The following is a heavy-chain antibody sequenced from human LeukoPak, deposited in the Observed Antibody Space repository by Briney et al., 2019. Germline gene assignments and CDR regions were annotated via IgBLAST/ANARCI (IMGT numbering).Heavy chain of an antibody. CDR1: GGSISSYY. D-gene: IGHD6-13*01. CDR2: IYYSGST. V-gene: IGHV4-59*08. J-gene: IGHJ4*02. CDR3: ARRAAAGKHFDY. Sequence: SETLSLTCTVSGGSISSYYWSWIRQPPGKGLEWIGYIYYSGSTNYNPSLKSRVTISVDTSKNQFSLKLSSVTAADTAVYYCARRAAAGKHFDYWGQGALVTVSS.